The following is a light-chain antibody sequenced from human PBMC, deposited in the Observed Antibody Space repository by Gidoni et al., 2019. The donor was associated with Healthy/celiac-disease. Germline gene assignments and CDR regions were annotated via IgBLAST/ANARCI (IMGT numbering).Light chain of an antibody. CDR2: DAS. CDR3: QQCDNLPELT. CDR1: QSVSSY. Sequence: EILCTQSPATLSLSPGEIATLSCSASQSVSSYLDWYQQKPGQAPRILIYDASNWATGIPARFSGSGSGTDVTFTISSLEPEDFAIYYCQQCDNLPELTFGGGTKVEIK. J-gene: IGKJ4*02. V-gene: IGKV3-11*01.